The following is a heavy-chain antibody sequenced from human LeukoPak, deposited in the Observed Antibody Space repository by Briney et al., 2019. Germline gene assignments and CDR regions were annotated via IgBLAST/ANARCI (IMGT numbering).Heavy chain of an antibody. CDR3: ARDRVGGTDYYYYFGMDV. J-gene: IGHJ6*02. V-gene: IGHV1-18*01. CDR2: ISGYNGNT. Sequence: ASVKVSCKVSGYTFTGYGISWVRQPPGQGLEWMGWISGYNGNTSYPQKFQDRVTMTTDTSTNTAYMELRSLRSDDTAVFYCARDRVGGTDYYYYFGMDVWGQGTTVTVS. CDR1: GYTFTGYG. D-gene: IGHD6-19*01.